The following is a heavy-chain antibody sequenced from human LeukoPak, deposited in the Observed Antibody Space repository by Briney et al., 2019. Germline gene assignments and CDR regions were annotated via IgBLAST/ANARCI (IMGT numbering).Heavy chain of an antibody. Sequence: GGSLRLSCAASGFTFSSYDMHWVRQATGKGLEWVSAIGTAGDTYYPGSVKGRFTISRGNAKNSLYLQMNSLRAGDTAVYYCARGPPRYCSSTSCSLFDPWGQGTLVTVSS. CDR3: ARGPPRYCSSTSCSLFDP. D-gene: IGHD2-2*01. J-gene: IGHJ5*02. CDR2: IGTAGDT. CDR1: GFTFSSYD. V-gene: IGHV3-13*01.